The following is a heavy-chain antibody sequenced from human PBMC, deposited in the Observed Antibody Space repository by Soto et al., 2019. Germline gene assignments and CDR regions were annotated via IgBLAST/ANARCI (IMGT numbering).Heavy chain of an antibody. CDR3: ARMEHESITGNPNWFDP. J-gene: IGHJ5*02. V-gene: IGHV4-30-4*01. Sequence: QVQLQESGPGLVKPSQTLSLTCTVSGGSISSGDYYWSWIRQPPGKGLEWIGYIYYSGSTYYNPSLKSRVTISVDTSKNQFSLKLSSVTAADTAVYYCARMEHESITGNPNWFDPWGQGTLVTVSS. CDR2: IYYSGST. CDR1: GGSISSGDYY. D-gene: IGHD1-20*01.